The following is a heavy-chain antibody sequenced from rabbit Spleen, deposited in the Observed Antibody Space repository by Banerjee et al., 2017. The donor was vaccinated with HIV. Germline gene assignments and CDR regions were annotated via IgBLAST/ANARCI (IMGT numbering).Heavy chain of an antibody. Sequence: QEQLVESGGGLVQPEGSLTLTCTVSGFSFNSKWYMCWVRQAPGKGLEWIACIYTGSSGSTYYASWAKGRFTISKTSSTTVTLQMTSLTAADTATYFCSRDLFIVSSGDVNLWGPGTLVTVS. V-gene: IGHV1S45*01. D-gene: IGHD1-1*01. J-gene: IGHJ4*01. CDR1: GFSFNSKWY. CDR2: IYTGSSGST. CDR3: SRDLFIVSSGDVNL.